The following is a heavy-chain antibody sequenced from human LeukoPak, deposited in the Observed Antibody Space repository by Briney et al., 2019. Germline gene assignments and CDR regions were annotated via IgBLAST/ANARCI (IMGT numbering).Heavy chain of an antibody. CDR2: VSHTRDT. CDR3: ARTPGAFDF. Sequence: PSETLSLTCAVYGDSFTYYHWTWIRQSPGRGLEWIGEVSHTRDTDYNPSLKNRLTISIDTSNKQFSLRLTSATAADTAVYYCARTPGAFDFWGQGTLVTVSS. V-gene: IGHV4-34*01. CDR1: GDSFTYYH. J-gene: IGHJ4*02. D-gene: IGHD2-15*01.